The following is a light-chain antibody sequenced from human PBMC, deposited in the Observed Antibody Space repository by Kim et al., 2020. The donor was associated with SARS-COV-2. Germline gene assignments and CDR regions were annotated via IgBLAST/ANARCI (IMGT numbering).Light chain of an antibody. V-gene: IGLV1-44*01. Sequence: QSVTLSFYGSSSNVGSNYVSVYQHRPGTAPKRLIYTDNQRPSGVPDRFSGSKSGTSASLAISGLQSEDEADYYCAAWDDGLRGRMFGGGTKVTVL. CDR2: TDN. CDR3: AAWDDGLRGRM. CDR1: SSNVGSNY. J-gene: IGLJ3*02.